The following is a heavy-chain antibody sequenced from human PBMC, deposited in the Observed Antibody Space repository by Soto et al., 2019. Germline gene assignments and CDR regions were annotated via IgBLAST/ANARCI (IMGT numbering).Heavy chain of an antibody. V-gene: IGHV3-11*06. CDR3: ARDLEGYYADL. J-gene: IGHJ5*02. D-gene: IGHD3-22*01. Sequence: PGGSLRLSCVTSGFTFGDFDMSWMRQAPGKGLERVSHINSRSTYTNYADSVKGRFTVSRDNAKNSLSLQMNSLRVEDTAVYYCARDLEGYYADLWGQGTLVTVSP. CDR1: GFTFGDFD. CDR2: INSRSTYT.